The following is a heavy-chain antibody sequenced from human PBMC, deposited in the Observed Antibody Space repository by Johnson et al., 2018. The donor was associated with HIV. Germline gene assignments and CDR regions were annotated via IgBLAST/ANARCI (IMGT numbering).Heavy chain of an antibody. Sequence: VQLVESGGGVVQPGGSLRLSCAASGFTFSSYGMHWVRQAPGKGLEWVAFIRYDGSNKYYPGYVKGRFPISRDNSKKPLSLQMNSLRAEDTAVYYCAKDLNDYGDPGDAFDIWGQGTMVTVSS. V-gene: IGHV3-30*02. CDR2: IRYDGSNK. D-gene: IGHD4-17*01. CDR3: AKDLNDYGDPGDAFDI. J-gene: IGHJ3*02. CDR1: GFTFSSYG.